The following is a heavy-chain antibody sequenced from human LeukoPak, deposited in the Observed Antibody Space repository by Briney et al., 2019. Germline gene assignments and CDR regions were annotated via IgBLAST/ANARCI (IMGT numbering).Heavy chain of an antibody. D-gene: IGHD4-17*01. CDR2: IWYDGSNK. CDR1: GFTFSSYG. V-gene: IGHV3-33*01. CDR3: ARGAFDGDYLYYFDY. Sequence: GGSLRLSCAASGFTFSSYGMHWVRQAPGKGLEWVAVIWYDGSNKYYADSVKGRFTISRDNSKNTLYLQMYSLRAEDTAVYYCARGAFDGDYLYYFDYWGQGTLVTVSS. J-gene: IGHJ4*02.